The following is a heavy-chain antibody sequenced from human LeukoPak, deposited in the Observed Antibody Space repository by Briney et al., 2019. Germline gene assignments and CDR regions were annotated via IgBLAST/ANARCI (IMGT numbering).Heavy chain of an antibody. D-gene: IGHD6-25*01. CDR3: AREGAAEAKNFDY. J-gene: IGHJ4*02. CDR2: INLNAVTT. V-gene: IGHV1-46*01. Sequence: PRASVNVSCKASGYTFTNYYIHWMRQAPGQGLEWVGIINLNAVTTRYAQKFQGRITVTRDTSTSTVYMELSSLRSEDTAVYFCAREGAAEAKNFDYWGQGTLVIVSS. CDR1: GYTFTNYY.